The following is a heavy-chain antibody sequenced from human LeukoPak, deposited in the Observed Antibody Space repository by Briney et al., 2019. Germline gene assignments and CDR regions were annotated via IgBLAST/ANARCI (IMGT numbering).Heavy chain of an antibody. CDR2: ISWDGGST. Sequence: PGGSLRLSCAASGFTFDDYTMHWVRQAPGKGLEWVSLISWDGGSTYYADSVKCRFTISRDNSKNSLYLQMNSLRTEDTALYYCAKGGDGYGGYYYYYMDVWGKGTTVTVSS. CDR3: AKGGDGYGGYYYYYMDV. V-gene: IGHV3-43*01. D-gene: IGHD5-24*01. CDR1: GFTFDDYT. J-gene: IGHJ6*03.